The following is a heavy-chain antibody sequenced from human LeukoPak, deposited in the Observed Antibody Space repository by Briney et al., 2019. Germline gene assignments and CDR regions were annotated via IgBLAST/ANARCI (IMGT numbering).Heavy chain of an antibody. J-gene: IGHJ5*01. CDR1: GFPFSTHS. CDR3: VRDKYDRSNYAYLDS. CDR2: ISAGGDFV. V-gene: IGHV3-21*01. D-gene: IGHD3-22*01. Sequence: PGGSLRLSCAASGFPFSTHSLNWVRQAPGKGLEWVSSISAGGDFVYYGDSVKGRFTMSRDNAKNSLHLQMDSLTAEDTAVYYWVRDKYDRSNYAYLDSWGHGALVTVSS.